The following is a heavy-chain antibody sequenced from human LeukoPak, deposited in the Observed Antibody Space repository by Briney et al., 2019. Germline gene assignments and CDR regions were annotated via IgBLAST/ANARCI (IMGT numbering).Heavy chain of an antibody. CDR1: GYTFTIYD. J-gene: IGHJ4*02. Sequence: ASVKVSFKASGYTFTIYDINWVRQATGQGLEWMGWMNPNSGNTGYAQKFQGRVTITRNTSISTAYMELSSLRSEDTAVYYCARGIAAAGGPDYWGQGXLVTV. V-gene: IGHV1-8*01. CDR3: ARGIAAAGGPDY. D-gene: IGHD6-13*01. CDR2: MNPNSGNT.